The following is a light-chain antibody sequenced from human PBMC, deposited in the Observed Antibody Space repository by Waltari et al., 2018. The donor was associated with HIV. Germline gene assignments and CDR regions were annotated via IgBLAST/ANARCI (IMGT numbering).Light chain of an antibody. Sequence: QSALTQPPPASGSPAQSVTISCSGTNTDISNSESVPLYQQHPGTPPKLIISEVNKRPSGVPNRFSGSKSGNTASLTVSGLQAEDEADYYCSSSAGTNDFFVLFGGGTKLTVL. CDR3: SSSAGTNDFFVL. CDR1: NTDISNSES. J-gene: IGLJ2*01. CDR2: EVN. V-gene: IGLV2-8*01.